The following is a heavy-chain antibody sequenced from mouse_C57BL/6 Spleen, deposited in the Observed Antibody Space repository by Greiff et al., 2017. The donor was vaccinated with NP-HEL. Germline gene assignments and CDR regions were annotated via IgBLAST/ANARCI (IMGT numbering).Heavy chain of an antibody. CDR2: IYPGSGST. CDR3: AREGFTTVYYYAMDY. D-gene: IGHD1-1*01. V-gene: IGHV1-55*01. Sequence: QVQLQQSGAELVKPGASVKMSCKASGYTFTSYWITWVKQRPGQGLEWIGDIYPGSGSTNYNEKFKSKATLTVDTSSSTAYMQLSSLTSEDSAVYYCAREGFTTVYYYAMDYWGQGTSVTVSS. CDR1: GYTFTSYW. J-gene: IGHJ4*01.